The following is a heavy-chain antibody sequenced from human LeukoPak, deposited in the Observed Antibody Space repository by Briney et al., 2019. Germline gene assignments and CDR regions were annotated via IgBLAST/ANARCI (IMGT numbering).Heavy chain of an antibody. J-gene: IGHJ2*01. V-gene: IGHV3-21*03. CDR2: ISSSSSYI. CDR1: GFTFSSYS. CDR3: TRGREDWYFDL. Sequence: AGGSLRLSCAASGFTFSSYSMNWVRQAPGKGLEWVSSISSSSSYIYYADSVKGRFTISRDNAKNSLYLQMNSLRAEDTAVYYCTRGREDWYFDLWGRGTLVTVSS.